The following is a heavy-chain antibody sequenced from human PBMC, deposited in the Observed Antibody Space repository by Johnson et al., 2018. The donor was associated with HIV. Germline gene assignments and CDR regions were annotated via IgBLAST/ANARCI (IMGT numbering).Heavy chain of an antibody. CDR3: ARDAGQWLDDAFDI. V-gene: IGHV3-66*01. CDR2: IYSGGST. J-gene: IGHJ3*02. CDR1: GFTVSSNY. D-gene: IGHD6-19*01. Sequence: VQLVESGGGLVQPGGSLRLSCAASGFTVSSNYMSWVRQAPEKGLAWVSVIYSGGSTYYADSVKGRFTISRDNSKNTLYLQMHSRRAEDTAVYYCARDAGQWLDDAFDIWGQGTMVTVSS.